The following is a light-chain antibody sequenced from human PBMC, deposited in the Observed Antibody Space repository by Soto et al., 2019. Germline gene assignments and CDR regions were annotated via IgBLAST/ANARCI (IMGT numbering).Light chain of an antibody. CDR1: TGHTTYA. CDR2: LNSDGRH. Sequence: QLVLTQSPSASASPGASVNLTCTLSTGHTTYAIAWHQQQPEKGPRYLMKLNSDGRHSRGDGIPDRFSGSSSGAERYLTISSLQPEDEADYYCQTWGTGTWVFGGGTKVTVL. CDR3: QTWGTGTWV. V-gene: IGLV4-69*01. J-gene: IGLJ3*02.